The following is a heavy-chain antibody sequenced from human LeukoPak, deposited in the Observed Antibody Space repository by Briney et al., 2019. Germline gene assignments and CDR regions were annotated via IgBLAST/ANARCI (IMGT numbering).Heavy chain of an antibody. CDR2: ISYDGSNK. CDR1: GFTFSSYG. J-gene: IGHJ1*01. D-gene: IGHD2-21*02. Sequence: PGGSLRLSCAASGFTFSSYGMHWVRQAPGKGLEWVAVISYDGSNKYYADSVKGRFTISRDNAKSTVHLQMNSLRVEDTAVYYCAREGSGVVTLDHWGQGTLVTVSS. V-gene: IGHV3-30*03. CDR3: AREGSGVVTLDH.